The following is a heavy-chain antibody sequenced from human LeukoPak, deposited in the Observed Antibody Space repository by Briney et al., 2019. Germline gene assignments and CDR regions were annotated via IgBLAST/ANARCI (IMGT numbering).Heavy chain of an antibody. V-gene: IGHV3-74*01. Sequence: GGSLRLSCAASGFTFDDYAMHWVRQAPGKGLVWFSRINTDGSSTSYADSVKGRFTISRDNSKNTLYLQMNSLRAEDTAVYYCAIGGVGAHFDYWGQGTLVTVSS. D-gene: IGHD1-26*01. CDR2: INTDGSST. CDR3: AIGGVGAHFDY. J-gene: IGHJ4*02. CDR1: GFTFDDYA.